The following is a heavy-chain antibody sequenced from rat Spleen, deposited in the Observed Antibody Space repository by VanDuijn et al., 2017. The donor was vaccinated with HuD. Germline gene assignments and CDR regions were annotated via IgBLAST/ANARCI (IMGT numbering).Heavy chain of an antibody. CDR1: GFTFSNYG. CDR2: ISPSGGST. Sequence: EVQLVESGGGLVQPGRSLKLSCAASGFTFSNYGMHWIRQAPTKGLEWVASISPSGGSTYYRDSVKGLSTISRDNAKSTLYLQLDSLRSEDTATYYCATEQPAFDCWGQGVMVTVSS. D-gene: IGHD1-2*01. J-gene: IGHJ2*01. CDR3: ATEQPAFDC. V-gene: IGHV5-19*01.